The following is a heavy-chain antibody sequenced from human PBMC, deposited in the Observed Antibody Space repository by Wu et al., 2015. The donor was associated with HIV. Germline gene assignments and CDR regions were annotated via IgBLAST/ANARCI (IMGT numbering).Heavy chain of an antibody. CDR2: MDPKSGSA. D-gene: IGHD1-26*01. CDR1: GYRFTSFN. CDR3: ARVGVLLTSGPLLEYFQH. V-gene: IGHV1-8*02. Sequence: QVQLMQSGTVVQKPGTSVRVSCRVSGYRFTSFNINWIRQVHGRGLEWMGWMDPKSGSAAFGRNFQGRVSMTRNNSISTAYMELSRVTSDDTAIYYCARVGVLLTSGPLLEYFQHWARATRVVVSS. J-gene: IGHJ1*01.